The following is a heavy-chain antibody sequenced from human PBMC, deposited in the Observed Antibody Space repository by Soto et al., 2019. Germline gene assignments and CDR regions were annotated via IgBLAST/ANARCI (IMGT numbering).Heavy chain of an antibody. CDR3: VKAVYLLDFDY. Sequence: GGSLRLSCAASGFTFSSYAMTWVRQAPGKGLEWVSTISGTGTTTYYADSVKGRFIISRDNSKNTLYLQMNSLRTEDTAVYYCVKAVYLLDFDYWGQGTLVTVSS. CDR2: ISGTGTTT. V-gene: IGHV3-23*01. CDR1: GFTFSSYA. D-gene: IGHD2-8*01. J-gene: IGHJ4*02.